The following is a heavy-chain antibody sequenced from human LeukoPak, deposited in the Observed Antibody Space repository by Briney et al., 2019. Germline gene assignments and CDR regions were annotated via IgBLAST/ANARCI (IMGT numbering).Heavy chain of an antibody. J-gene: IGHJ4*02. D-gene: IGHD2-15*01. CDR3: ARAADCSGGSCRKPFDY. CDR2: IYYSGST. V-gene: IGHV4-59*01. CDR1: GGSISSYY. Sequence: SETLSLTCTVSGGSISSYYWSWIRQPPGKGLEWIGYIYYSGSTNYNPSLKSRVTISVDTSKNQFSLKRSSVTAADTAVYYCARAADCSGGSCRKPFDYWGQGTLVTVSS.